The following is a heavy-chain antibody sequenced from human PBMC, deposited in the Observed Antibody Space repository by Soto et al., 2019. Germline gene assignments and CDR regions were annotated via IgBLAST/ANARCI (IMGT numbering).Heavy chain of an antibody. CDR2: IWYDGSNK. D-gene: IGHD5-18*01. CDR3: ASAGGYSYGYFDY. V-gene: IGHV3-33*01. Sequence: GGSLRLSCAASGFTFSSYGMHWVRQAPGKGLEWVSVIWYDGSNKYYADSVKGRFTISRDNSKNTLYLQMNSLRAEDTAVYYCASAGGYSYGYFDYWGQGTLVTVSS. CDR1: GFTFSSYG. J-gene: IGHJ4*02.